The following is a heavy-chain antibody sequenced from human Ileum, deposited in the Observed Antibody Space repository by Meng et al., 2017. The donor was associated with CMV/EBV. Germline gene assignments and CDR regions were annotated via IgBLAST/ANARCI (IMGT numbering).Heavy chain of an antibody. CDR1: GFTFSSYW. CDR2: INNDGKTT. D-gene: IGHD3-10*02. CDR3: ARPGMGCCSGFGY. J-gene: IGHJ4*02. Sequence: SCAASGFTFSSYWMHWVRQVPGKGLVWVSRINNDGKTTNYADSVKGRFTISRDNAKNTLYLQMDSLRAEDTAVYYCARPGMGCCSGFGYWGPGTLVTVSS. V-gene: IGHV3-74*01.